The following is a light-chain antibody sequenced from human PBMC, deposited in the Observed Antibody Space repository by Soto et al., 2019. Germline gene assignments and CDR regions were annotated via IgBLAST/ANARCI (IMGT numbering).Light chain of an antibody. CDR3: ETWDTNVVV. Sequence: QSVLTQSSSASASLGSSVKLTCPLSSGHSTYIIAWHQQQPGKAPRYLMKLEGSGSYNKGSGIPDRFSGSSSGADRYLTISNLQFEDEADYYCETWDTNVVVFGGGTKLTVL. CDR2: LEGSGSY. V-gene: IGLV4-60*02. CDR1: SGHSTYI. J-gene: IGLJ2*01.